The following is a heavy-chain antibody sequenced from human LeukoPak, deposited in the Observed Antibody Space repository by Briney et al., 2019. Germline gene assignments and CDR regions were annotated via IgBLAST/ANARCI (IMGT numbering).Heavy chain of an antibody. CDR2: ISSSSSYI. J-gene: IGHJ5*02. Sequence: GGSLRLSCAASGFTFSSYSMKWVRQAPGKGLEWVSSISSSSSYIYYADSVKGRFTISRDNAKNSLYLQMNSLRAEDTAVYYCAGSTYYDFWSGSIQGWFDPWGQGTLVTVSS. CDR3: AGSTYYDFWSGSIQGWFDP. CDR1: GFTFSSYS. D-gene: IGHD3-3*01. V-gene: IGHV3-21*01.